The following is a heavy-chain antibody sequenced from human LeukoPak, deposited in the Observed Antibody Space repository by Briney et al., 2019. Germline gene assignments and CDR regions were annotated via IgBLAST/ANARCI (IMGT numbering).Heavy chain of an antibody. J-gene: IGHJ6*03. CDR3: ASRRPDTVVVPAAKRSYHYYYMDV. CDR1: GGSFSGYY. V-gene: IGHV4-34*01. Sequence: SETLSLTCAVYGGSFSGYYWSWIRQPPGKGLEWIGEINHSGSTNYNPSLKSRVTISVDTSKNQFSLKLSSVTAADTAVYYCASRRPDTVVVPAAKRSYHYYYMDVWGKGTTVTVSS. CDR2: INHSGST. D-gene: IGHD2-2*01.